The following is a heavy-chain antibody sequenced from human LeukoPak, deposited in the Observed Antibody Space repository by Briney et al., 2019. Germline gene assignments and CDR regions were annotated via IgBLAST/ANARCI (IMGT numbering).Heavy chain of an antibody. V-gene: IGHV3-30*18. D-gene: IGHD3-3*01. Sequence: PGGSLRLSCAASGLTFSSYGMHWVRPAPGKGLEWVAVISYDGSNKYYADSVKGRFTISRDNSKNTLYLQMNSLRAEDTAVYYCAKRRFWSGYADYWGQGTLVTVSS. J-gene: IGHJ4*02. CDR2: ISYDGSNK. CDR3: AKRRFWSGYADY. CDR1: GLTFSSYG.